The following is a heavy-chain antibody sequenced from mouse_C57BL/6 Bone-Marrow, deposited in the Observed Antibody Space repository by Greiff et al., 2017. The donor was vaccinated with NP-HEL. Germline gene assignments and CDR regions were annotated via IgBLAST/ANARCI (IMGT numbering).Heavy chain of an antibody. V-gene: IGHV1-64*01. D-gene: IGHD1-1*01. CDR3: ARSGTVVARLDY. Sequence: QVHVKQSGAELVKPGASVKLSCKASGYTFTSYWMHWVKQRPGQGLEWIGMIHPNSGSTNYNEKFKSKATLTVDKSSSTAYMQLSSLTSEDSAVYYCARSGTVVARLDYWGQGTTLTVSS. J-gene: IGHJ2*01. CDR1: GYTFTSYW. CDR2: IHPNSGST.